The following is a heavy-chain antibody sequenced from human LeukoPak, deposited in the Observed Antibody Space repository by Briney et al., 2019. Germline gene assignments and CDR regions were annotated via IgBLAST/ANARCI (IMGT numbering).Heavy chain of an antibody. Sequence: GGSLRLSCAASGLTFSSYGMHWVRQAPGKGLEWVAVIWYDGSNKYYADSVKGRFTISRDNSKNTLYLQMNSLRAEDTAVYYCARDPGWGALDYWGQGALVIVSS. CDR3: ARDPGWGALDY. D-gene: IGHD3-16*01. V-gene: IGHV3-33*01. J-gene: IGHJ4*02. CDR1: GLTFSSYG. CDR2: IWYDGSNK.